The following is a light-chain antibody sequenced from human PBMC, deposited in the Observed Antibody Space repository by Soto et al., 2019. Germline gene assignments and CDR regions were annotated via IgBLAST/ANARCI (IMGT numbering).Light chain of an antibody. Sequence: DIVMTQSPLSLPVTPVEPASISCRSSQSLLHSDGYNYLDWFLQRPGQSPQLLIYLGSSRASGVPDRFSGSGSGTDFPLKISRVEAEDVGVYYCMQALHTPLTFGGGTKVDIK. CDR1: QSLLHSDGYNY. CDR2: LGS. V-gene: IGKV2-28*01. CDR3: MQALHTPLT. J-gene: IGKJ4*01.